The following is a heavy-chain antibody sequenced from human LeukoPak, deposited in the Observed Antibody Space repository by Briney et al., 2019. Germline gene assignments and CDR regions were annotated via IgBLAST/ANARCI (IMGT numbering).Heavy chain of an antibody. J-gene: IGHJ4*02. V-gene: IGHV4-34*01. CDR1: GGSFSGYY. CDR2: INHSGST. Sequence: SETLSLTCAVYGGSFSGYYWSWIRQPPGKGLEWIGEINHSGSTNYNPSLKSRVTISVDTSRNQFSLKLSSVTAADTAVYYCARGYGSGSYYGYWGQGTLVTVSS. D-gene: IGHD3-10*01. CDR3: ARGYGSGSYYGY.